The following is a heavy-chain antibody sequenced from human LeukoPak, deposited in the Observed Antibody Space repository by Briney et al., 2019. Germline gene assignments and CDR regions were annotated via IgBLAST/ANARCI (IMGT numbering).Heavy chain of an antibody. CDR3: ARDNSVGDIAWWFDP. CDR2: IIPIFGKT. J-gene: IGHJ5*02. CDR1: GVTFSSYG. V-gene: IGHV1-69*05. D-gene: IGHD3-16*02. Sequence: SVKVSCKASGVTFSSYGITWVRQAPGQGLEWMGGIIPIFGKTNYAQKFQGRVTMTRDMSTTTDYMELSSLRSEDTAVYYCARDNSVGDIAWWFDPWGQGTLVTVSS.